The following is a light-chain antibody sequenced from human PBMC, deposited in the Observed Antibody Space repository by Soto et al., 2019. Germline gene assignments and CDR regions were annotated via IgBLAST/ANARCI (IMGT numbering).Light chain of an antibody. J-gene: IGKJ2*01. CDR1: QSVSSSY. CDR2: GAS. V-gene: IGKV3-20*01. Sequence: EIVLTQSPGTLSLSPGERATLSCRASQSVSSSYLAWYQQKPGQAPRLLIYGASSRATGIPDRFSGSGSGTDFTLTISRLEPEDFAVYYCQQYGSSITFGQGTNLEIK. CDR3: QQYGSSIT.